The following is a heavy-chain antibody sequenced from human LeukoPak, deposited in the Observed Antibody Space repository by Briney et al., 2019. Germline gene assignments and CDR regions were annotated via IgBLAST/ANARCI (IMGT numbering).Heavy chain of an antibody. CDR2: IYYSGST. D-gene: IGHD2-21*02. CDR1: GGSISSYY. Sequence: TSETLSLTCTVSGGSISSYYWSWIRQPPGKGLEWIGYIYYSGSTNYNPSLKSRVTISVDTSKNQFSLKLSSVTAADTAVYYCASKRDTSHYFDYWGQGTLVTVSS. CDR3: ASKRDTSHYFDY. V-gene: IGHV4-59*08. J-gene: IGHJ4*02.